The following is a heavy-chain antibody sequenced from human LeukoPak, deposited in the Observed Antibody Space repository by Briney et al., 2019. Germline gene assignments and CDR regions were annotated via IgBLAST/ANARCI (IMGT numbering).Heavy chain of an antibody. D-gene: IGHD2-21*02. CDR2: INSSSSYI. CDR1: GFTFSSYT. Sequence: GGSLRLSCAASGFTFSSYTMNWVRQAPGKGLEWVSSINSSSSYIYYADSLKGRFTISRDNAKNSLYLQMNSLRAEDTAVYYCARRSRAYCGGDCNIRVNAFDIWGQGTMVTVSS. J-gene: IGHJ3*02. V-gene: IGHV3-21*01. CDR3: ARRSRAYCGGDCNIRVNAFDI.